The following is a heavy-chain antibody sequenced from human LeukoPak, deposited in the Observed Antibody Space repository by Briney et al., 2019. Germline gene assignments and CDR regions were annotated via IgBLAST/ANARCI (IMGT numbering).Heavy chain of an antibody. CDR1: GHTLSGLA. CDR3: AKIVGYNYNYGMDV. CDR2: SDPEDGET. Sequence: ASVTVSCKVPGHTLSGLAMHWVRQATGKGLEWMGGSDPEDGETIYAQKFKGRVTMTEDTATDTAYMELRSLRAEDTAVYYCAKIVGYNYNYGMDVWGQGTLVTVSS. J-gene: IGHJ6*02. D-gene: IGHD5-24*01. V-gene: IGHV1-24*01.